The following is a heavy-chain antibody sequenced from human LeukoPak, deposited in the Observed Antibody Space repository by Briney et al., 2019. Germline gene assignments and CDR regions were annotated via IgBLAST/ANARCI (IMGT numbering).Heavy chain of an antibody. CDR2: IKQDGSEK. Sequence: GGSLRLSCAASGFTFSSYWMSWVRQAPGKGLEWVANIKQDGSEKYYVDSVKGRFTNSGDNAKNSLYLQMNSLRAEDTAVYYCAILIAVAGMGFDYWGQETLVTVSS. CDR1: GFTFSSYW. J-gene: IGHJ4*02. CDR3: AILIAVAGMGFDY. V-gene: IGHV3-7*03. D-gene: IGHD6-19*01.